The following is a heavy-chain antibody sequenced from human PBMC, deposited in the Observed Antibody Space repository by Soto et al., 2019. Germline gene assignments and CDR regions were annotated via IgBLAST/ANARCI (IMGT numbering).Heavy chain of an antibody. J-gene: IGHJ4*02. CDR1: GFTFSSYG. CDR3: ARDQNRGGATPLDSFDY. CDR2: IWYDGSNK. V-gene: IGHV3-33*01. D-gene: IGHD5-12*01. Sequence: QVQLVESGGGVVQPGRSLRLSCAASGFTFSSYGMHWVRQAPGKGLEWVAVIWYDGSNKYYADSVKGRFTISRDNSKNTLYLQMNSLRAEDTAVYYCARDQNRGGATPLDSFDYWGQGTLVTVSS.